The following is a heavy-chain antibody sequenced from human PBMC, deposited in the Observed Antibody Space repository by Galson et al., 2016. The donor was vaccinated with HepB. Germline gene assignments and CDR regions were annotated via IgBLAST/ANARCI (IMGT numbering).Heavy chain of an antibody. J-gene: IGHJ3*02. CDR1: GFTFSSYS. Sequence: SLRLSCAASGFTFSSYSMNWVRQAPGKGLEWVSYISSSSSTIYYADSVKGRFTISRDNAENSLYLQVNSLRDEDTAAYYCARDGGIPGAAFDIWGQGTMVTVSS. D-gene: IGHD3-16*01. V-gene: IGHV3-48*02. CDR3: ARDGGIPGAAFDI. CDR2: ISSSSSTI.